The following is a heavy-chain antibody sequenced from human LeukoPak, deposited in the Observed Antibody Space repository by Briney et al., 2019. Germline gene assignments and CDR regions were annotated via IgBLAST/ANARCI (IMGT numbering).Heavy chain of an antibody. Sequence: GGSLRLSCAASGFTFNNYAVMWVRQAPGQGLEWVSAITSGGAPGYADSVKGRFTISRDNSKNTLYLQMNSLRAEDTAQYFCARDPNGDCIGAFEFWGRGTVVTVSS. CDR3: ARDPNGDCIGAFEF. J-gene: IGHJ3*01. D-gene: IGHD2-21*02. V-gene: IGHV3-23*01. CDR2: ITSGGAP. CDR1: GFTFNNYA.